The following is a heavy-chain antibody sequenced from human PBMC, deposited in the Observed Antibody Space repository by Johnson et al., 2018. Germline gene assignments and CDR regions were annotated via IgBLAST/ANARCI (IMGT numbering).Heavy chain of an antibody. CDR1: GFTFNSHG. Sequence: QVQLVQSGGGVVLPGRSLRLSCAASGFTFNSHGMHWVRQAPGKGLEWVALIWYDGSNRYYADSVKGRFTISRDKSKKTLYLQMTSLRVEDTGVYFCARDRAAVATNFDEWGQGTLVTVS. CDR3: ARDRAAVATNFDE. V-gene: IGHV3-33*01. CDR2: IWYDGSNR. J-gene: IGHJ4*02. D-gene: IGHD5-12*01.